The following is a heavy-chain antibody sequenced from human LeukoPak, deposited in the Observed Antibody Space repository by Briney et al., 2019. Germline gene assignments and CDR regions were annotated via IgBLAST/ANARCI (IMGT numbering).Heavy chain of an antibody. CDR3: ASSLDYYDSSGYFDY. CDR1: GGSISSYY. D-gene: IGHD3-22*01. J-gene: IGHJ4*02. Sequence: SETLSLTCTVSGGSISSYYWSWMRQPPGKGLEGIGYIYYSGSTNYNPSLKSRVTISVDTSKNQFSLKLSSVTAADTAVYYCASSLDYYDSSGYFDYWGQGTLVTVSS. CDR2: IYYSGST. V-gene: IGHV4-59*01.